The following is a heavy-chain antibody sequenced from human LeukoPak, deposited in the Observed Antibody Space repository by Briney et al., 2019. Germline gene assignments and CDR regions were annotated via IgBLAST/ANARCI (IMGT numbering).Heavy chain of an antibody. V-gene: IGHV4-34*01. CDR1: GGSFSGYY. D-gene: IGHD5-18*01. J-gene: IGHJ4*02. Sequence: TSETLSLTCAVYGGSFSGYYWSWIRQPPGKGLEWIGEINHSGSTNYNPSLKSRVTISVDTSKNQFSLKLSSVTAADTAVYYCAREGYSYGGFDYWGQGTLVTVSS. CDR2: INHSGST. CDR3: AREGYSYGGFDY.